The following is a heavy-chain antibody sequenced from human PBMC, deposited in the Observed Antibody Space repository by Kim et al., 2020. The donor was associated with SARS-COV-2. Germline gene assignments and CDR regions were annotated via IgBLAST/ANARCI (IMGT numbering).Heavy chain of an antibody. Sequence: GGSLRLSCAASGFTFSGSAMHWVRQASGKGLEWVGRIRSKANSYATTYAASGKGRFTISRDDSKTTAYMQMNSLNTEDTDVYYCTRGIGLTGSFWGSFD. CDR1: GFTFSGSA. CDR2: IRSKANSYAT. CDR3: TRGIGLTGSFWGSFD. V-gene: IGHV3-73*01. D-gene: IGHD3-16*01. J-gene: IGHJ3*02.